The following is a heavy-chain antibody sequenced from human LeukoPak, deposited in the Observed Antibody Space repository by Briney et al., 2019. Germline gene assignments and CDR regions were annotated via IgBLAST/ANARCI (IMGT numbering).Heavy chain of an antibody. Sequence: SETLSLTCAVSGGSFSGYYWTWVRQPPGKGLEWIGEINHSGSANYSPSLSSRVTISLDMSENQFSLKLTSVTAADTAVYYCARGQGTVTTHWGQGTLVTVSS. CDR3: ARGQGTVTTH. D-gene: IGHD4-17*01. CDR2: INHSGSA. V-gene: IGHV4-34*01. CDR1: GGSFSGYY. J-gene: IGHJ4*02.